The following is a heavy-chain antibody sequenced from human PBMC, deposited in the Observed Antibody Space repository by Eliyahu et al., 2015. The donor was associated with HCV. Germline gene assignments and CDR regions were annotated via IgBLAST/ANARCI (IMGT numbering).Heavy chain of an antibody. CDR3: ARGYCSSTSCYFRWGPPSGYFDY. V-gene: IGHV3-7*01. D-gene: IGHD2-2*01. CDR2: IKQDGSEK. Sequence: EVQLVESGGGLVQPGGSLRLSCAASGFTFSSYWMSWVRRAPGKGLEWVANIKQDGSEKYYVDSVKGRFTISRDNAKNSLYLQMNSLRAEDTAVYYCARGYCSSTSCYFRWGPPSGYFDYWGQGTLVTVPS. J-gene: IGHJ4*02. CDR1: GFTFSSYW.